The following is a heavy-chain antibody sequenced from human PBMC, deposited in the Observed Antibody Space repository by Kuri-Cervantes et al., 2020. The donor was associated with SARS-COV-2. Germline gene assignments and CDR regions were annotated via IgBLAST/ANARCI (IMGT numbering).Heavy chain of an antibody. D-gene: IGHD5-18*01. V-gene: IGHV3-48*03. J-gene: IGHJ4*02. Sequence: GELLKISCAASGFTFSSYEMNWVRQAPGKGLEWVSYISSSGNTIYYADSVKGRFTIPRDNAKNSLYLQMNSLRAEDTAVYYCASVEGVTPDYWGQGTLVTVSS. CDR1: GFTFSSYE. CDR3: ASVEGVTPDY. CDR2: ISSSGNTI.